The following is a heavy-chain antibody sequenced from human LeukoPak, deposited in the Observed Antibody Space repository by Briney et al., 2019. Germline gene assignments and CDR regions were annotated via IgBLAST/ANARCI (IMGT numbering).Heavy chain of an antibody. D-gene: IGHD3-22*01. Sequence: ASVKVSCKASGYTFTGYYMHWVRQAPGQGLEWMGWINPNSGGTNYAQKFQGRVTMPRDTSISTAYMELSRLRSDDTAVYYCARDPLHYDSSGYRPFDYWGQGTLVTVSS. J-gene: IGHJ4*02. CDR2: INPNSGGT. V-gene: IGHV1-2*02. CDR3: ARDPLHYDSSGYRPFDY. CDR1: GYTFTGYY.